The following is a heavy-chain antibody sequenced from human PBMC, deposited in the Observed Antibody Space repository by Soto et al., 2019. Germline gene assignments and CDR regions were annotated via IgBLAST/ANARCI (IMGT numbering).Heavy chain of an antibody. Sequence: SETLSLTCTVSGGSISSYYWSWIRQPPGKGLEWIGYIYYSGSTNYNPSLKSRVTISVDTSKNQFSLKLSSVTAADTVVYYCARVSDYGDYLIDYWGQGTLVTVSS. CDR3: ARVSDYGDYLIDY. CDR2: IYYSGST. CDR1: GGSISSYY. V-gene: IGHV4-59*01. D-gene: IGHD4-17*01. J-gene: IGHJ4*02.